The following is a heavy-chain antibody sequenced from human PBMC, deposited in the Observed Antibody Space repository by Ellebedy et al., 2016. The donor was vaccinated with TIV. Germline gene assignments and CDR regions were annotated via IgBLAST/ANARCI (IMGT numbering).Heavy chain of an antibody. CDR3: AKVVAAAGITYYYYMDV. CDR2: FYYSGST. Sequence: SETLSLTXNVSGGSISNSRYYWGWIRQPPGKGLEWIGSFYYSGSTYYNPSLKSRVTISVDTSKNQFSLKLSSVTAADTAVYYCAKVVAAAGITYYYYMDVWGKGTTVTVSS. D-gene: IGHD6-13*01. V-gene: IGHV4-39*01. J-gene: IGHJ6*03. CDR1: GGSISNSRYY.